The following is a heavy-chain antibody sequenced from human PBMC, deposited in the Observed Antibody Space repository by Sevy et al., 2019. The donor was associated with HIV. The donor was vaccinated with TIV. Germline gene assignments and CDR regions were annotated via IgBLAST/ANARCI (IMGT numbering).Heavy chain of an antibody. V-gene: IGHV3-21*01. CDR2: ISSTSNYI. Sequence: GGSLRLSCAASGFTFSSYSMNWVRQAPGKGLEWVSSISSTSNYIYYGDSVKVRYAISRNNARNSLHLEMNSLRAEDTAVYYCAGDGGSTGRGMDVWGQGTTVTVSS. CDR1: GFTFSSYS. J-gene: IGHJ6*02. CDR3: AGDGGSTGRGMDV. D-gene: IGHD3-16*01.